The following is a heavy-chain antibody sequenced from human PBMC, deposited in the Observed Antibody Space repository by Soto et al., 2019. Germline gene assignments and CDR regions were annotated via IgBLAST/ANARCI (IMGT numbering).Heavy chain of an antibody. V-gene: IGHV4-59*08. Sequence: VQLQESGPGLVRPSETLSLTCTVSSDSISSYYWIWFRQSPGKGLEWIGYTYYSGNTNYNPSLKSRVTISGDTSKNQFSLRLSSVTAADTAVYYCARAVGDPLYYLDYWGQGTLVTVSS. J-gene: IGHJ4*02. CDR2: TYYSGNT. D-gene: IGHD6-19*01. CDR3: ARAVGDPLYYLDY. CDR1: SDSISSYY.